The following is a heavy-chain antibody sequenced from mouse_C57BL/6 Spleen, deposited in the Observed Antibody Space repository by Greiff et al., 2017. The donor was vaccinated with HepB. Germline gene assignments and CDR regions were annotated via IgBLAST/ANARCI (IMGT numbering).Heavy chain of an antibody. CDR2: ISSGGSYT. D-gene: IGHD2-5*01. V-gene: IGHV5-6*01. CDR1: GFTFSSYC. CDR3: GRGVHYSNKGVWFAD. J-gene: IGHJ3*01. Sequence: EVQGVESGADLVKPGGSLKLSCAASGFTFSSYCMSWVRQTPDKRLEWVATISSGGSYTYYPDSVKGRFTISRDNAKNTLYLQMSSLKCEDKAVYYCGRGVHYSNKGVWFADWGQGTLVTVSA.